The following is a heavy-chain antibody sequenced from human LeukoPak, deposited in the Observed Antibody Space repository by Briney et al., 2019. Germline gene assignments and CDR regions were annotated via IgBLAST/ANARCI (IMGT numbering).Heavy chain of an antibody. CDR1: GFTFSSYA. J-gene: IGHJ6*02. CDR3: AKALRSKNYYYYGMDV. CDR2: IRGSGGST. D-gene: IGHD1-26*01. V-gene: IGHV3-23*01. Sequence: GGSLRLSCAATGFTFSSYAMSWVPPAPRDVLEQVSPIRGSGGSTYYADSVKGRFTISRDNSKNTLYLQMNSLRAEDTAVYYCAKALRSKNYYYYGMDVWGQGTTVTVSS.